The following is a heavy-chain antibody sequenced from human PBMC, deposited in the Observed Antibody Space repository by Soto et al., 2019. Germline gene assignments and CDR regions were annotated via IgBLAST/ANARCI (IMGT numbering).Heavy chain of an antibody. CDR2: ISYDGSNK. V-gene: IGHV3-30*03. D-gene: IGHD3-10*01. Sequence: QVQLVASGGGVVQPGRSLRLSCAASGFPFTTYGMHWVREGPGKGLEWVAVISYDGSNKYYADSVKGRFTISRDNSKNTLYLQMNSLRPDDTALYYCVGGQYYFDYRGQGTLVTVSS. CDR1: GFPFTTYG. J-gene: IGHJ4*02. CDR3: VGGQYYFDY.